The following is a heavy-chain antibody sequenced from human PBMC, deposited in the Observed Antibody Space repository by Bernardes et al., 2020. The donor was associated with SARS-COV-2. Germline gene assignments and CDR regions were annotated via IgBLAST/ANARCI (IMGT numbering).Heavy chain of an antibody. CDR2: ISRSSDNI. Sequence: GSLRLSCVASGFTFSSYSMNWVRQAPGKGLEWVSAISRSSDNIYYADSVKGRFTISRDNAKNSLSLQMNSLRVEDTSVYHCSRDRGDYDFWSGYQPGALVDYWGQGTHVTVSS. J-gene: IGHJ4*02. D-gene: IGHD3-3*01. CDR3: SRDRGDYDFWSGYQPGALVDY. V-gene: IGHV3-21*01. CDR1: GFTFSSYS.